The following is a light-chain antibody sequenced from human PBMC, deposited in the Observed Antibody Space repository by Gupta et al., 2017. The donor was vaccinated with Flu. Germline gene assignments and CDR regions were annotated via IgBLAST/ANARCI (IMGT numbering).Light chain of an antibody. CDR2: GAS. Sequence: EIVLTQPPATLSLSPGERAALSCRASQFVSSTNLAWYQQKPGQPPRLLIYGASSRATGTPDRFGGSGSGTDFTLSISRLEPEDFAVYYCQQEGRSPWTFGQGTKVEIK. CDR3: QQEGRSPWT. V-gene: IGKV3-20*01. J-gene: IGKJ1*01. CDR1: QFVSSTN.